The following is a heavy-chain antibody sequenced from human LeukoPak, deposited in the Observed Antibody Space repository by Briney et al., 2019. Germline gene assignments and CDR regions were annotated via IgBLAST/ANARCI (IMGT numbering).Heavy chain of an antibody. CDR2: IWFDGKNE. Sequence: GGSLRLSCAASGFTFNSYGMHWVRQAPGKGLERVADIWFDGKNEHFADSVKGRFTISRDNSKNTMYLQINSLRVEDSAVYYCARDRHCVKGICHSPPGMDVWGQGTTVTVSS. D-gene: IGHD6-13*01. J-gene: IGHJ6*02. V-gene: IGHV3-33*01. CDR3: ARDRHCVKGICHSPPGMDV. CDR1: GFTFNSYG.